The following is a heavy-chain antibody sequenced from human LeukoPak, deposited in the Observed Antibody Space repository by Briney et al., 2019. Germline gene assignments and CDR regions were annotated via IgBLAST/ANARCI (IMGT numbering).Heavy chain of an antibody. J-gene: IGHJ4*02. CDR3: AKDRPVGAPYYFDY. V-gene: IGHV3-21*04. Sequence: GGSLRLSCAASGFTFSSYSMNWVRQAPGKGLEWVSSISSSSSYIYYADSVKGRFTISRDNSKNTLYLQMNSLRAEDTAVYYCAKDRPVGAPYYFDYWGQGTLVTVSS. CDR1: GFTFSSYS. D-gene: IGHD1-26*01. CDR2: ISSSSSYI.